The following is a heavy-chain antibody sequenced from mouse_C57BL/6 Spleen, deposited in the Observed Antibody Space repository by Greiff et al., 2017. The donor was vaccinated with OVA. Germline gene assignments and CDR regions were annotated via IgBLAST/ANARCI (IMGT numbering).Heavy chain of an antibody. CDR1: GYTFTDYE. CDR2: IDPETGGT. CDR3: TRDATVVPY. J-gene: IGHJ3*01. Sequence: QVHVKQSGAELVRPGASVTLSCKASGYTFTDYEMHWVKQTPVHGLEWIGAIDPETGGTAYNQKFKGKAILTADKSSSTAYMELRSLTSEDSAVYYCTRDATVVPYWGQGTLVTVSA. D-gene: IGHD1-1*01. V-gene: IGHV1-15*01.